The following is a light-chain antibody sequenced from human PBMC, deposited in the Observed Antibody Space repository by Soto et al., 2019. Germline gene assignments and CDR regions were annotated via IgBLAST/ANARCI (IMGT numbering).Light chain of an antibody. CDR2: SNS. CDR3: QSYDSSLSAAV. V-gene: IGLV1-40*01. Sequence: QSVLTQPPSVSGAPGQKVIISCTGSTSNIGAGYDVHWYQQLPGKAPKLLIYSNSNRPSGVPDRLSGSKSGTSASLAITGLQVEDEADYYCQSYDSSLSAAVFGGGTKLTVL. J-gene: IGLJ3*02. CDR1: TSNIGAGYD.